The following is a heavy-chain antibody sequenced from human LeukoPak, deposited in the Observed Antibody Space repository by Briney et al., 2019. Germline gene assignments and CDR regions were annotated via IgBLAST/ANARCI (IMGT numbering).Heavy chain of an antibody. Sequence: SETLSLTCTVSGGSISSYYWSWIRQPPGKGLEWIGYIYYSGSTNYNPSLKSRVTISVDTSKHQFSLKLSSLTAADTAVYYCARVRQDYDFWSGYYYGMDVWGQGTTVTVSS. CDR2: IYYSGST. CDR3: ARVRQDYDFWSGYYYGMDV. V-gene: IGHV4-59*01. CDR1: GGSISSYY. J-gene: IGHJ6*02. D-gene: IGHD3-3*01.